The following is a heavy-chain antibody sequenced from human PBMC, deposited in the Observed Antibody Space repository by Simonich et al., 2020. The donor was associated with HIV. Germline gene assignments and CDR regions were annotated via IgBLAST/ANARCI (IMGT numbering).Heavy chain of an antibody. CDR3: ARREGFWFDP. CDR2: INHSGSP. V-gene: IGHV4-34*01. J-gene: IGHJ5*02. CDR1: GESFSSYY. Sequence: QVHLQQWGAGLLKPSETLSLTSAVYGESFSSYYWTWIRQPPGKGLEWIGEINHSGSPNYNPSLESRITISIDTSKNQFSLKLRFVAAADTAVYYCARREGFWFDPWGQGALVLVSS.